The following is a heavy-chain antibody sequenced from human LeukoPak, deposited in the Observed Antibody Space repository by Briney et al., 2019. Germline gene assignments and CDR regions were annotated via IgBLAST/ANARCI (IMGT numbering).Heavy chain of an antibody. CDR3: ARAGTDDPTYYDSSGYYYIWFDP. J-gene: IGHJ5*02. CDR2: INHNGST. D-gene: IGHD3-22*01. Sequence: SETLSLTCAVYGGSFSGYYWSWIRQPPGKGLEWIGEINHNGSTNYNPSLKSRVTISVDTSKNQFSLKLSSVTAADTAVYYCARAGTDDPTYYDSSGYYYIWFDPWGQGTLVTVSS. V-gene: IGHV4-34*01. CDR1: GGSFSGYY.